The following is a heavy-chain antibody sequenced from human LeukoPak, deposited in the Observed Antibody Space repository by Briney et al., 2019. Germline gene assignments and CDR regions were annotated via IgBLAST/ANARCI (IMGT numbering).Heavy chain of an antibody. J-gene: IGHJ3*02. CDR1: GGSISSYY. CDR3: ARHSGRGNAFDI. V-gene: IGHV4-59*08. Sequence: PSETLSLTCTVSGGSISSYYWTWIRQPPGQGLEWIGHIYYTGSTNFKPSLKSRVTISVDTSKNQISLNLRSVTASDTAVYYCARHSGRGNAFDIWGQGTRVTVSS. D-gene: IGHD6-25*01. CDR2: IYYTGST.